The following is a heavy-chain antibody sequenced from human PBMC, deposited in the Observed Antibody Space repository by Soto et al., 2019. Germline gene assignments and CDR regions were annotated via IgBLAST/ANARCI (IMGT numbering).Heavy chain of an antibody. V-gene: IGHV1-8*01. CDR1: GYTFTSYD. Sequence: QVQLVQSGAEVKKPGASVKVSCKASGYTFTSYDINWVRQATGQGLEWMGWMNANSGNTGYAQKFQGRVTLTRNTSISTAYMALRSLRSEDRAVYYCARGSVRRIAAAGLGYWGQGTLVTLSS. CDR3: ARGSVRRIAAAGLGY. D-gene: IGHD6-13*01. CDR2: MNANSGNT. J-gene: IGHJ4*02.